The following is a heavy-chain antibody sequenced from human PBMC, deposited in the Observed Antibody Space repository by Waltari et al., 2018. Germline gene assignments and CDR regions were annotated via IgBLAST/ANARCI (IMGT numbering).Heavy chain of an antibody. J-gene: IGHJ4*02. D-gene: IGHD3-3*01. CDR2: ISGSGGST. CDR1: GFTFSSYA. V-gene: IGHV3-23*01. CDR3: AKKKGVNYDFWSGYYAV. Sequence: EVQLLESGGGLVQPGGSLRLSCAASGFTFSSYAMSWVRQAPGKGLEWVSAISGSGGSTYYADSVKGRFTISRDNSKNTLYLQMNSLRAEETAVYYCAKKKGVNYDFWSGYYAVWGQGTLVTVSS.